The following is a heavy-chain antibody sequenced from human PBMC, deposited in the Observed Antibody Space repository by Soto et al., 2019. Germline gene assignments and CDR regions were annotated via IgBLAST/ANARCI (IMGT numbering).Heavy chain of an antibody. CDR1: GVSLKTYG. Sequence: PGGSLRLSCVSSGVSLKTYGIYGVRQAPGKGLQWVAQILYDGSKKHYADSVRGRFTITRDNSKNTVYLQMDSLRVDDTAMYYCVRDLALMADYWGQGTLVNVSS. CDR2: ILYDGSKK. V-gene: IGHV3-30*03. D-gene: IGHD3-16*01. CDR3: VRDLALMADY. J-gene: IGHJ4*02.